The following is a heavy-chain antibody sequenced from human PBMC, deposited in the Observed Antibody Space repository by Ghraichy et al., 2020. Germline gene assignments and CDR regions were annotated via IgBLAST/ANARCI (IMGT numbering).Heavy chain of an antibody. D-gene: IGHD3-22*01. Sequence: LSLTCAASGFTFSNYAMSWVRQAPGKGLEWVSGISDSGSSTYYADSVKGRYTISRDKSKNTVYLQMNSLRAEDTAVYYCAKDVWPYYYDSSGHYNAFDSRGQGTMVTVSS. CDR3: AKDVWPYYYDSSGHYNAFDS. V-gene: IGHV3-23*01. CDR1: GFTFSNYA. J-gene: IGHJ3*02. CDR2: ISDSGSST.